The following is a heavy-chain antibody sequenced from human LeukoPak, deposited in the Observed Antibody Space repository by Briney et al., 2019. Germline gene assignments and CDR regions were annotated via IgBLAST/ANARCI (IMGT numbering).Heavy chain of an antibody. V-gene: IGHV3-30*02. J-gene: IGHJ5*02. Sequence: GGSLGLSCAASGFTFGSYGMHWVRQAPGKGLEWVAFIRYDGSNKYYADFVKGRFTISRDDSKSTLYLQMNSLRAEDTAVYYCAKDSFSTPPEHRPTLTGWFDPWGQGTLVTVSS. CDR1: GFTFGSYG. D-gene: IGHD2/OR15-2a*01. CDR3: AKDSFSTPPEHRPTLTGWFDP. CDR2: IRYDGSNK.